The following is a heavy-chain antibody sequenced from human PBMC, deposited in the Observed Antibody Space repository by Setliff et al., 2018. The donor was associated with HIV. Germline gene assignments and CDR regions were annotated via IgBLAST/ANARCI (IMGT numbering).Heavy chain of an antibody. CDR1: GGTFSRET. CDR3: ARESACSSTSCPKVLDY. V-gene: IGHV1-69*10. D-gene: IGHD2-2*01. J-gene: IGHJ4*02. Sequence: SVKVSCKASGGTFSRETFSWVRQAPGQGLEWMGGVIPILSITNYAQKFQGRLTISADVSTSTVYMELSSLTSEDTAVYYCARESACSSTSCPKVLDYWGQGTLVTVSS. CDR2: VIPILSIT.